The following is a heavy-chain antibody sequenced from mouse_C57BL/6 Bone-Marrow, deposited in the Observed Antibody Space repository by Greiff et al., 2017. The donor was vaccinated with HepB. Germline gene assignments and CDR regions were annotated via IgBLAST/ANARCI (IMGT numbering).Heavy chain of an antibody. CDR2: IWSGGST. CDR1: GFSLTSYG. D-gene: IGHD1-1*01. CDR3: ARNEKYYGSSYWYFDV. Sequence: QVHVKQSGPGLVQPSQSLSITCTVSGFSLTSYGVHWVRQSPGKGLEWLGVIWSGGSTDYNAAFISRLSISKDNSKSQVFFKMNSLQADDTAIYYCARNEKYYGSSYWYFDVWGTGTTVTVSS. J-gene: IGHJ1*03. V-gene: IGHV2-2*01.